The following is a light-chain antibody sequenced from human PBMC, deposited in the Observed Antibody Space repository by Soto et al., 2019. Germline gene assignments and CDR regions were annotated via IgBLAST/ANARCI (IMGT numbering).Light chain of an antibody. Sequence: DIVLTQSPGTLSLSPGERATITCRASQSVNNNYVAWYQQKSGQAPRLLIYGASSRATGIPDRFSGSGSGTDFTLTISRLEPEDFAAYYCQQYGSSPRTFGQGTKVDIK. CDR1: QSVNNNY. J-gene: IGKJ1*01. CDR3: QQYGSSPRT. V-gene: IGKV3-20*01. CDR2: GAS.